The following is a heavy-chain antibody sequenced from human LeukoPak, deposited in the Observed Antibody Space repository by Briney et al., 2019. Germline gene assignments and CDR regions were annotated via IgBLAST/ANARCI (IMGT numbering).Heavy chain of an antibody. CDR3: TTRMGMEDY. Sequence: GGSLRLSCAASGFTFCSYSMNWVRQAPGKGLEWVSYISSSSSTIYYADSVKGRFTISRDNAKNSLYLQMNSLRAEDTAVYYCTTRMGMEDYWGQGTLVTVSS. CDR2: ISSSSSTI. V-gene: IGHV3-48*01. D-gene: IGHD1-1*01. CDR1: GFTFCSYS. J-gene: IGHJ4*02.